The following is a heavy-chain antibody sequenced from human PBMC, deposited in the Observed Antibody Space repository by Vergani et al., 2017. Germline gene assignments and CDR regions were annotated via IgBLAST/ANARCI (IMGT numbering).Heavy chain of an antibody. Sequence: QAQLQESGPGVVKPSQTLSLTCAVSGGSISSGDHCWTWIRQRPGKGLEWIGYIFYSGTTYDNPSLRSRLTISVDTSQNQFSLKLRSVTAADTAVYYCARVDTQVPATSHCCYMDVWGKGTTVVVAS. D-gene: IGHD6-25*01. CDR1: GGSISSGDHC. CDR2: IFYSGTT. J-gene: IGHJ6*03. CDR3: ARVDTQVPATSHCCYMDV. V-gene: IGHV4-31*11.